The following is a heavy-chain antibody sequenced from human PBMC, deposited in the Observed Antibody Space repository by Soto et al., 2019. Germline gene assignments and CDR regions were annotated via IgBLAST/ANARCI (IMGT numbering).Heavy chain of an antibody. CDR2: TWHTGIT. CDR1: GHSITMSNW. CDR3: ASICSGGSCHFDL. J-gene: IGHJ4*02. D-gene: IGHD2-15*01. V-gene: IGHV4-4*02. Sequence: PSETLSLTCVVYGHSITMSNWWSWVRQPPGKGLEWIGETWHTGITKYNPSLHSRVTISVDTSKNHFSLQLSSATAADTAVYYCASICSGGSCHFDLWGQGTLVTVSS.